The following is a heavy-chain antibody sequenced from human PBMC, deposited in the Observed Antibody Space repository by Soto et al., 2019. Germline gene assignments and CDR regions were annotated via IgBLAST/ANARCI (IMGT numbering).Heavy chain of an antibody. CDR1: GYPVTAYY. D-gene: IGHD3-3*01. V-gene: IGHV1-2*02. Sequence: QLHLVQSGAVVKKPGASVTVSCSASGYPVTAYYMHWVRQAPGRGLEGMGGINPATGAAKYTQTFQGRGTLTRDTSTSTVFMELSGPTSEDTAVFYCARGGGVGVAGSAAFDMWGQGTLVTVSS. CDR2: INPATGAA. CDR3: ARGGGVGVAGSAAFDM. J-gene: IGHJ3*02.